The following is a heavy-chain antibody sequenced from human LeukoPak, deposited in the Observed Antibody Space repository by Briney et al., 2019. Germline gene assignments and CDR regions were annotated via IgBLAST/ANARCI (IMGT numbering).Heavy chain of an antibody. J-gene: IGHJ4*02. Sequence: GASVKVSCKASGCTFTSYAMHWVRQAPGQRLEWMGWINAGNGNTKYSQKFQGRVTITRDTSASTAYMELSSLRSEDTAVYYCARMGSSSPFDYWGQGTLVTVSS. D-gene: IGHD6-6*01. CDR2: INAGNGNT. V-gene: IGHV1-3*01. CDR1: GCTFTSYA. CDR3: ARMGSSSPFDY.